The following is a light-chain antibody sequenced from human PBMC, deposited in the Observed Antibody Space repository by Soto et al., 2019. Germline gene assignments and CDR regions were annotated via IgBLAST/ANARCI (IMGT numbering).Light chain of an antibody. CDR2: DVT. Sequence: QSALTQPASVSGSPGQSITISCTGTSSDVGGYNYVSWYQQHPDKVPKLMIYDVTNRPSGVSNRFSGSKSGNTASLTISGLQAEDEAYYYCSSYTSSSTLMFGGGTKVTVL. CDR1: SSDVGGYNY. J-gene: IGLJ3*02. V-gene: IGLV2-14*01. CDR3: SSYTSSSTLM.